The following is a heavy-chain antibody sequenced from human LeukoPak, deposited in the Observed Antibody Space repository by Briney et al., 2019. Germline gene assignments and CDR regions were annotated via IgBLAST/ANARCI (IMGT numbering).Heavy chain of an antibody. D-gene: IGHD2-15*01. V-gene: IGHV1-18*01. CDR3: ARGQGQNSVVVVAEFDY. J-gene: IGHJ4*02. Sequence: ASAKVSCKASGYTFTSYGISWVRQAPGQGLEWMGWISAYNGNTNYAQKLQGRVTMTTDTSTSTAYMELRSLRSDDTAVYYCARGQGQNSVVVVAEFDYWGQGTLVTVSS. CDR1: GYTFTSYG. CDR2: ISAYNGNT.